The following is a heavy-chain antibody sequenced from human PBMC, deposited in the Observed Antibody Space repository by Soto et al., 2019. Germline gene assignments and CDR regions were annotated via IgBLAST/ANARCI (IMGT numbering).Heavy chain of an antibody. CDR3: AKRLWSGSNSVGNGMDV. CDR1: GFSFSNYA. J-gene: IGHJ6*02. CDR2: ISASGGST. V-gene: IGHV3-23*01. Sequence: EVQLLESGGGLVQPGGSLRLSGAASGFSFSNYAVTWVRQAPGKGLEWVSAISASGGSTYYADSVKGRFTISRDNSKNTVQLEMNSLRAEDTAVYYCAKRLWSGSNSVGNGMDVWGQGTTVTVSS. D-gene: IGHD3-3*01.